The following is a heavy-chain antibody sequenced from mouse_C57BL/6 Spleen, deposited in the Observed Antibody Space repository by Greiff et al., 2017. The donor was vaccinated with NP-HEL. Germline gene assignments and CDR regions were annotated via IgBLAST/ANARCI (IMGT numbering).Heavy chain of an antibody. CDR2: IDPSDSET. CDR3: ARRAGPWDFDV. J-gene: IGHJ1*03. CDR1: GYTFTSYW. D-gene: IGHD3-1*01. V-gene: IGHV1-52*01. Sequence: QVHVKQPGAELVRPGSSVKLSCKASGYTFTSYWMHWVKQRPIQGLEWIGNIDPSDSETHYNQKFKDKATLTVDKSSSTAYMQLSSLTSEDSAVYYCARRAGPWDFDVWGTGTTVTVSS.